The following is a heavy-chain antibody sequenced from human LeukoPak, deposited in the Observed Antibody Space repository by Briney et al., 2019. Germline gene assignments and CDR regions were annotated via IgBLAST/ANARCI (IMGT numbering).Heavy chain of an antibody. D-gene: IGHD2-2*01. CDR3: ARVVDIVVVPAARVYMDV. CDR2: ISAYNGNT. V-gene: IGHV1-18*01. Sequence: ASVKVSCKASGYTFTSYGISWVQQAPGQGLEWMGWISAYNGNTNYAQKLQGRVTMTTDTSTSTAYMGLRSLRSDDTAVYYCARVVDIVVVPAARVYMDVWGKGTTVTVSS. CDR1: GYTFTSYG. J-gene: IGHJ6*03.